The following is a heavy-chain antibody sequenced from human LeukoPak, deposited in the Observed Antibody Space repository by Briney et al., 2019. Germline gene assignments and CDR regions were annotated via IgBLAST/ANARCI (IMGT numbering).Heavy chain of an antibody. Sequence: GGSLRLSCAASGFTFSSYGMHWVRQAPGKGLEWVAVISYDGSNKYYADSVKGRFTISRDSSKNTLYLQMNSLRAEDTAVYYCAKDLVSYDSSGYPDYWGQGTLVTVSS. CDR1: GFTFSSYG. CDR3: AKDLVSYDSSGYPDY. CDR2: ISYDGSNK. V-gene: IGHV3-30*18. D-gene: IGHD3-22*01. J-gene: IGHJ4*02.